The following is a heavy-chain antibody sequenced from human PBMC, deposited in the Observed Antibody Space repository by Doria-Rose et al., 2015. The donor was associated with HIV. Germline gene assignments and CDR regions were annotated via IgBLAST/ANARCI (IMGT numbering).Heavy chain of an antibody. Sequence: QVTLKESGPVLVKPTETLTLTCTVSGVSLSSPGMGVRWIRQPPGKALEWLAHIFSDDERSYKTSLKSRLNISRGTSKSQVVITMTDMDPVDTATYYCARIKSSRWYHKYYFDFWGQGTLVIVSA. CDR3: ARIKSSRWYHKYYFDF. CDR1: GVSLSSPGMG. CDR2: IFSDDER. J-gene: IGHJ4*02. V-gene: IGHV2-26*01. D-gene: IGHD6-13*01.